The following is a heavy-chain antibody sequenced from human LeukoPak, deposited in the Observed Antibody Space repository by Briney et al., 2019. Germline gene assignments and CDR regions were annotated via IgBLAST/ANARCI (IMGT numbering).Heavy chain of an antibody. J-gene: IGHJ3*02. V-gene: IGHV3-49*04. CDR3: TRAQNVGVLDI. CDR1: GFIFGDSA. CDR2: IRSKAYGGTI. Sequence: GGSLRLSCTASGFIFGDSAMSWVRQAPGKGLEWVCFIRSKAYGGTIEYAASAKGRFIISRDDSKSIAYLQMNSLKTEDTAVYYCTRAQNVGVLDIWGQGTMVTVSS. D-gene: IGHD1-26*01.